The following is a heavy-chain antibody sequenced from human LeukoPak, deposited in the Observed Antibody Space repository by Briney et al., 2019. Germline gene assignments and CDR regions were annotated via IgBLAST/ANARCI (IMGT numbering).Heavy chain of an antibody. CDR2: IIPIFGTA. CDR1: GGTFSSYA. Sequence: SVKVSCKASGGTFSSYAISWVRQAPGQGLEWMGGIIPIFGTANYAQKFQGRVTITADESTSTAYMELSSLRSEDTAVYYCARVEDCSNGICPFDYWGQGTLVTVSS. V-gene: IGHV1-69*13. J-gene: IGHJ4*02. CDR3: ARVEDCSNGICPFDY. D-gene: IGHD2-8*01.